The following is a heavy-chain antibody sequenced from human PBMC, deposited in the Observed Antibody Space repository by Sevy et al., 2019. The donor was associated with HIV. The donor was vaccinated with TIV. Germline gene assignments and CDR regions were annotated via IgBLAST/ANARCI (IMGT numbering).Heavy chain of an antibody. D-gene: IGHD3-10*01. J-gene: IGHJ6*02. CDR2: IYRSGRT. V-gene: IGHV4-61*02. Sequence: SETLSLTCTVSGDSINSGNHWWSWVRQPAGKGLEWIGRIYRSGRTIMYNPSLKSRVTMSVDTSKNQFSLKVTSVIAADTAMYYCARDGIRRDYYHGMDVWGQGTTVTVS. CDR1: GDSINSGNHW. CDR3: ARDGIRRDYYHGMDV.